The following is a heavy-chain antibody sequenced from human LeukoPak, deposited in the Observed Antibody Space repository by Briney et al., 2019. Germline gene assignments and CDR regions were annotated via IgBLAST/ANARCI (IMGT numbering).Heavy chain of an antibody. Sequence: PSGTLSLTCDVPGGSISSDNWWIWVRQPPGKGPEWIGEIYHTGRSNYNPSLKSRVTMSVDTSKNQFSLKLSSVTAADTAVYYCARADCSGGSCYAFDIWGQGTMVTVSS. J-gene: IGHJ3*02. CDR2: IYHTGRS. CDR1: GGSISSDNW. D-gene: IGHD2-15*01. V-gene: IGHV4-4*02. CDR3: ARADCSGGSCYAFDI.